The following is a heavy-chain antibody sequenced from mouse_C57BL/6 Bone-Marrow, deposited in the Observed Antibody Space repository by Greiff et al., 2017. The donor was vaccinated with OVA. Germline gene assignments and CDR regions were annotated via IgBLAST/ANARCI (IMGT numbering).Heavy chain of an antibody. CDR3: ARSHDYDVTFDY. J-gene: IGHJ2*01. V-gene: IGHV1-4*01. D-gene: IGHD2-4*01. CDR2: INPSSGYT. Sequence: VQLQESGAELARPGASVKMSCKASGYTFTSYTMHWVKQRPGQGLEWIGYINPSSGYTKYNQKFKDKATLTADKSSSTAYMQLSSLTSEDSAVYYCARSHDYDVTFDYWGQGTTLTVSS. CDR1: GYTFTSYT.